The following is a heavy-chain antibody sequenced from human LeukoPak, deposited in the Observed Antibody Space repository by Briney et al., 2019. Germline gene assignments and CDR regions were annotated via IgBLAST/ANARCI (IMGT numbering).Heavy chain of an antibody. D-gene: IGHD6-19*01. CDR2: ISAYNGNT. J-gene: IGHJ5*02. V-gene: IGHV1-18*01. CDR1: GYTFTSYG. Sequence: GASVKVSCKASGYTFTSYGISWVRQAPGQGLEWMGWISAYNGNTNYAQKLQGRVTMTTDTSTSTAYMELRSLRSDDTAVYYCARDPVAVAGRDYKPISFDPWGQGTLVTVSS. CDR3: ARDPVAVAGRDYKPISFDP.